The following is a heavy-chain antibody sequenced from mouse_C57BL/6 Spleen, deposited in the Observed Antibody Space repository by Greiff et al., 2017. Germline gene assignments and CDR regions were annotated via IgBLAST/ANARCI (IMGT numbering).Heavy chain of an antibody. Sequence: QVQLQQPGAELVMPGASVKLSCKASGYTFTSYWMHWVKQRPGQGLEWIGEIDPSDSYTNYNQKFKGKSTLTVDKSSSTAYMQLSSLTSEDSAVYYCARVTGARWAVYWGQGTLVTVSA. CDR1: GYTFTSYW. D-gene: IGHD4-1*01. V-gene: IGHV1-69*01. CDR3: ARVTGARWAVY. J-gene: IGHJ3*01. CDR2: IDPSDSYT.